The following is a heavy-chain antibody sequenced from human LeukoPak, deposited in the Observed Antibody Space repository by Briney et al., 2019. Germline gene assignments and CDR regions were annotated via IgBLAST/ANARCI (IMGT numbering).Heavy chain of an antibody. D-gene: IGHD2-2*02. V-gene: IGHV1-18*01. CDR2: ISTYNGDT. CDR1: GYTFTNHG. Sequence: ASVTDSCKSSGYTFTNHGFSWVRQAPGQGLEWMGWISTYNGDTNYAQKLQGRVTMTTDTYTRTAYMEMRSLRSDDTAVYYCARDCSSTSCYNVYWGQGTLVTVSS. J-gene: IGHJ4*02. CDR3: ARDCSSTSCYNVY.